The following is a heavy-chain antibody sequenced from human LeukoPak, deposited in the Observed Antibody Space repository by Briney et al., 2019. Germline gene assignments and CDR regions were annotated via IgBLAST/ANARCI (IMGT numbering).Heavy chain of an antibody. Sequence: GGSLRLSCAASGFTFSSYSMNWVRQAPGKGLEWVSSISSSSSYIYYADSVKGRFTISRDNAKNSLYLHMDSLRVEDTAIYYCVRDQGTTMTSYGFNMWGQGTMVTVSS. CDR3: VRDQGTTMTSYGFNM. J-gene: IGHJ3*02. CDR1: GFTFSSYS. D-gene: IGHD4-17*01. V-gene: IGHV3-21*01. CDR2: ISSSSSYI.